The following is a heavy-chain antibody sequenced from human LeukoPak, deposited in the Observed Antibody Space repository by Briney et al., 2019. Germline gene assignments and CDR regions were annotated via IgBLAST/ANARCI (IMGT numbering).Heavy chain of an antibody. J-gene: IGHJ4*02. CDR3: AKGARYRDYDYPLDF. D-gene: IGHD5-12*01. V-gene: IGHV3-30*18. Sequence: GRSLRLSWAASGFTFSNYGMHWVRQAPGERLEWGAVILYGGSKKQYAHSVKGRFTLSRDNSKNTLYLQRNGLRAEDTAVYYCAKGARYRDYDYPLDFWGRGTLVTVSS. CDR1: GFTFSNYG. CDR2: ILYGGSKK.